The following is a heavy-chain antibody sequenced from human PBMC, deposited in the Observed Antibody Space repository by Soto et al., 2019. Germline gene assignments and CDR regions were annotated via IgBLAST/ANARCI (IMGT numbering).Heavy chain of an antibody. D-gene: IGHD6-13*01. Sequence: GGSLRLSCAASGFTFDDYTMHWVRQAPGKGLEWVSLISWDGGSTYYADSVKGRFTISRDNSKNSLYLQMNSLRTEDTALYYCAKDRGGLYSSSWYGGYYYGMDVWGQGTTVTVSS. CDR1: GFTFDDYT. J-gene: IGHJ6*02. CDR2: ISWDGGST. V-gene: IGHV3-43*01. CDR3: AKDRGGLYSSSWYGGYYYGMDV.